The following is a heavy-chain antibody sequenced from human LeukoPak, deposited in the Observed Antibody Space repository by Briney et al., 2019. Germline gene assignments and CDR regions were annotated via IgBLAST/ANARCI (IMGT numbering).Heavy chain of an antibody. Sequence: PSETLSLTCTVSGYSISSGYYWGWIRQPPGKGLEWIGSIYHSGSTYYNPSLKSRVTISVDTSKNQFSLKLSSVTAADTAVYYCARWYYYDSSGYSYFDYWGQGTLVTVSS. J-gene: IGHJ4*02. CDR3: ARWYYYDSSGYSYFDY. V-gene: IGHV4-38-2*02. CDR1: GYSISSGYY. D-gene: IGHD3-22*01. CDR2: IYHSGST.